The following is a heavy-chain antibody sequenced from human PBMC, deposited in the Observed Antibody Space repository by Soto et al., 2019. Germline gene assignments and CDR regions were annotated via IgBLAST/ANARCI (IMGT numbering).Heavy chain of an antibody. J-gene: IGHJ6*03. CDR2: INSDGSVS. CDR3: ARGDCVGGTCDSLAGSFYYYMDV. V-gene: IGHV3-74*01. CDR1: GFTFSNYW. Sequence: EVKLVESGGGLVQPGGSLRLSCAASGFTFSNYWMYWVRQAPGKGLVWVSHINSDGSVSSYADSVKGRLTISRDNVKNTLYLQMNSLRAEDTAVYYCARGDCVGGTCDSLAGSFYYYMDVWGKGTTVTVFS. D-gene: IGHD2-15*01.